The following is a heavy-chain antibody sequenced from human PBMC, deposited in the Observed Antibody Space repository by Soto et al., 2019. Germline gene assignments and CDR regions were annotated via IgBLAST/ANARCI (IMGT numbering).Heavy chain of an antibody. CDR1: GFTVSRNY. V-gene: IGHV3-66*01. CDR3: ARSGGNYWFDP. CDR2: IYSGGST. J-gene: IGHJ5*02. Sequence: EVQLVESGGGLVQPGGSLRLSCAASGFTVSRNYMTWVRQAPGKGLEGVSVIYSGGSTYYADSVKGRFTISRDNSKNTLYLQMNSLRAEDTAVYYCARSGGNYWFDPWGQGTLVTVSS. D-gene: IGHD2-21*02.